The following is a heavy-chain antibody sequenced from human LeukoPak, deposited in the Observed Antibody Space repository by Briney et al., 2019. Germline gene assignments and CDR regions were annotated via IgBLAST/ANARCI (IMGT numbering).Heavy chain of an antibody. J-gene: IGHJ5*02. CDR3: ARDRPHNWFDP. Sequence: GGSLRLSCTASGFTFSSYWMHWVRQAPWKGLVWVSYINNDGSGATYADSVKGRFTISRDNAKNTLYLQMNSLRAEDTAVYYCARDRPHNWFDPWGQGTLVTVSS. CDR1: GFTFSSYW. D-gene: IGHD6-6*01. V-gene: IGHV3-74*01. CDR2: INNDGSGA.